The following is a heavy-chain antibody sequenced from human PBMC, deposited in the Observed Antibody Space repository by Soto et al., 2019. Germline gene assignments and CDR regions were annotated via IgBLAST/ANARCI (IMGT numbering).Heavy chain of an antibody. CDR3: ARDEYYDSNNWFEH. D-gene: IGHD3-22*01. CDR1: GGSIRNYY. Sequence: SDTLSLTCTVSGGSIRNYYWSWIRQPAGKGLEWIGRVYSTGTTNYNPSLRSRVAMSVDTSKNQFSLRLDSVTAADTATYFCARDEYYDSNNWFEHWGLGTLVTVSS. CDR2: VYSTGTT. V-gene: IGHV4-4*07. J-gene: IGHJ5*02.